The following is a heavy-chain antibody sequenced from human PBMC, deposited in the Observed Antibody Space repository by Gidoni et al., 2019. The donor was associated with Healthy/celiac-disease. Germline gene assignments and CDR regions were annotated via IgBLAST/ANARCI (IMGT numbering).Heavy chain of an antibody. CDR2: INHRGST. D-gene: IGHD3-10*01. Sequence: QVQLQQWCAGLLKPSETLSLTCAVYGGSFSGYYWSWIRQPPGKWLAWIGEINHRGSTNYNPSLKSRVTISVDTSKNQFSLKLSSVTAADTAVYYCARGVPEMVRGVISTYNWFDPWGQGTLVTVSS. V-gene: IGHV4-34*01. J-gene: IGHJ5*02. CDR1: GGSFSGYY. CDR3: ARGVPEMVRGVISTYNWFDP.